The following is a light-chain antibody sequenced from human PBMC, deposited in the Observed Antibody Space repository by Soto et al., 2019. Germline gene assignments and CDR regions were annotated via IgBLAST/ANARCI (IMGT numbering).Light chain of an antibody. Sequence: DIQMTQSPSSLSASVGDRVTISCRASQIIATSLNWYQQKPGKAPKLLISDASSLQSGVPSRFSGSGSGTDFSLTISGLQPEDFATYYCQQSYNTPMYTFSQGTKLEI. CDR1: QIIATS. J-gene: IGKJ2*01. V-gene: IGKV1-39*01. CDR3: QQSYNTPMYT. CDR2: DAS.